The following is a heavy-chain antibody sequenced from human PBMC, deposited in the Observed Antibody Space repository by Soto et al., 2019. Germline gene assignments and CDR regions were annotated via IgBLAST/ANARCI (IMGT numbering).Heavy chain of an antibody. CDR3: TRDASRDSSARGWFDP. Sequence: PGGSLRLSCAASGFTFRSFTMNGVRQAPGKGLERVSTISSNSAYIYYTDALRGRFTISRDNAKNSLHLQMNSLRAEDTAVYYCTRDASRDSSARGWFDPWGPGTLVTVSS. J-gene: IGHJ5*02. CDR2: ISSNSAYI. D-gene: IGHD6-13*01. V-gene: IGHV3-21*01. CDR1: GFTFRSFT.